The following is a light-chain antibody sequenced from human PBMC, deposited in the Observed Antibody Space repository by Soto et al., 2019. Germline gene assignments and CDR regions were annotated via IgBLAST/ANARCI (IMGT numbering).Light chain of an antibody. Sequence: IVMTQSPLSLPVTPGEPASISCRSSQSLLHSNGYNYLDWYLQKPGQSPQLLIYLGSNRASGVPDRFSGSGLGSDFTLKISRVEAEDVGGYYCLQALHAPSAFGQGTKVEIK. J-gene: IGKJ1*01. V-gene: IGKV2-28*01. CDR1: QSLLHSNGYNY. CDR3: LQALHAPSA. CDR2: LGS.